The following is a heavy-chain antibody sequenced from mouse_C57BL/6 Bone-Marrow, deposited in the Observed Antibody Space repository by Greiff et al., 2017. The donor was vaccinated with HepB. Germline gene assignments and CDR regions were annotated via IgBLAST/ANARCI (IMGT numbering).Heavy chain of an antibody. CDR1: GYTFTSYT. Sequence: VQLQQSGAELARPGASVKMSCKASGYTFTSYTMHWVKQRPGQGLEWIGYINPSSGYTKTNQKFKDKATLTADKSTSTAYMQLSSLTSEDAAVYYCAFYDYDYFGYWGQGATLTVSS. D-gene: IGHD2-4*01. J-gene: IGHJ2*01. V-gene: IGHV1-4*01. CDR3: AFYDYDYFGY. CDR2: INPSSGYT.